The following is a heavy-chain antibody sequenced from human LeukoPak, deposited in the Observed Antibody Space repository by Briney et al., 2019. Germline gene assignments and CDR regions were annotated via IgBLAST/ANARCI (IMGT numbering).Heavy chain of an antibody. CDR2: ISNDRSSV. J-gene: IGHJ4*02. CDR1: GFTFRDYS. D-gene: IGHD2-21*01. CDR3: ARDTDWSFDY. Sequence: GGSLRLSCATSGFTFRDYSMNWVRQAPGKGPEWISYISNDRSSVADSVKGRFTISRDNAENSLFLQMNSLRDEDTAVYYCARDTDWSFDYWGQGILVTVSS. V-gene: IGHV3-48*02.